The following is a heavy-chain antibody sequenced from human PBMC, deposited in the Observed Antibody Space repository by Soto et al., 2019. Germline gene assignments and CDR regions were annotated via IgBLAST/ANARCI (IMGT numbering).Heavy chain of an antibody. Sequence: QVQLVQSGAEVKKPGSSGKVSCKASGGTFSSYTISWVRQAPGQGLEWMGRIIPILGIANYAQKFQGRGTMTADKSTSTAYMELSSLRSEDTAVYYCARARSPNKFLHDYGDYFDYWGQGTLVTVSS. CDR3: ARARSPNKFLHDYGDYFDY. CDR1: GGTFSSYT. J-gene: IGHJ4*02. D-gene: IGHD4-17*01. V-gene: IGHV1-69*02. CDR2: IIPILGIA.